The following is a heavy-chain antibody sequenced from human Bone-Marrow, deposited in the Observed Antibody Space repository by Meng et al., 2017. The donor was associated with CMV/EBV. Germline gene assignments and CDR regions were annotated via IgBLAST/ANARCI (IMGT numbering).Heavy chain of an antibody. V-gene: IGHV3-11*04. CDR1: GFTFNDYY. D-gene: IGHD6-19*01. J-gene: IGHJ6*02. Sequence: GGSLRLSCAASGFTFNDYYMNWIRQAPGKGLEWVSYISGSATTIYYADSVKGRFTISRDNTKNSLYLQMNSLRVEDTAIYYCAKEYHGQWLYYGMDVWGQGTTVTVSS. CDR2: ISGSATTI. CDR3: AKEYHGQWLYYGMDV.